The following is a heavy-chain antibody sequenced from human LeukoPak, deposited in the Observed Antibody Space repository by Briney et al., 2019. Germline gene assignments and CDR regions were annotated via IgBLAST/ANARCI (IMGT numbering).Heavy chain of an antibody. CDR3: ARVGEGGIAAAGSFDY. V-gene: IGHV3-30-3*01. D-gene: IGHD6-13*01. CDR2: ISYDGSNK. Sequence: GGSLRLSCAASGFTFSSYAMHWVRQAPGKGLEWVAVISYDGSNKYYADSVKGRFTISRDNSKNTLYLQMNSLRAEDTAVYYCARVGEGGIAAAGSFDYWGQGTLVTVSS. CDR1: GFTFSSYA. J-gene: IGHJ4*02.